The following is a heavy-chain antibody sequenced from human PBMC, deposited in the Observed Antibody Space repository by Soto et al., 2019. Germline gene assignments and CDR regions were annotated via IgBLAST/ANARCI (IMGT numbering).Heavy chain of an antibody. CDR3: AKVGPYDSGSYMFRYNWFGP. D-gene: IGHD3-10*01. CDR1: GDSVSDNSAA. Sequence: SQTLSLTCAISGDSVSDNSAAWNWIRQSPSRGLEWLGRTYYRSKWYTDYALSVKSRITINPDTSKNQFSLQLNSVTPEDTAVYYCAKVGPYDSGSYMFRYNWFGPWGPGTLVTVSS. J-gene: IGHJ5*02. CDR2: TYYRSKWYT. V-gene: IGHV6-1*01.